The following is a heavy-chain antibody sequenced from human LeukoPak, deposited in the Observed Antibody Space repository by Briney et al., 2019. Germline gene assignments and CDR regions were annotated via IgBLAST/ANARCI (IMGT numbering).Heavy chain of an antibody. CDR3: AKDGPAYCGGGCYSSDFDY. V-gene: IGHV3-30*18. CDR1: GFTFSSYG. J-gene: IGHJ4*02. D-gene: IGHD2-21*02. CDR2: ISYDGSNK. Sequence: GGSLRLSCAASGFTFSSYGMHWVRQAPGKGLEWVAVISYDGSNKYYADSVKGRFTISRDNSKNTPYLQMNSLRAEDTAVYYCAKDGPAYCGGGCYSSDFDYWGQGTLVTVSS.